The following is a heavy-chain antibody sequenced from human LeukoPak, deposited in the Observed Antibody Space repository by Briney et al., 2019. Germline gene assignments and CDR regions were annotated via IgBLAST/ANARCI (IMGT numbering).Heavy chain of an antibody. CDR3: ATAGYCSGGSCSDWFDP. Sequence: ASVRVSCKASGSTFTDNYIHWVRQAPGQGLEWMGWISPNSGGINYARKLQGRVTMTRDTSIGTAYMELSRLRSDDTAVYYCATAGYCSGGSCSDWFDPWGQGTLVTVSS. CDR2: ISPNSGGI. J-gene: IGHJ5*02. D-gene: IGHD2-15*01. V-gene: IGHV1-2*02. CDR1: GSTFTDNY.